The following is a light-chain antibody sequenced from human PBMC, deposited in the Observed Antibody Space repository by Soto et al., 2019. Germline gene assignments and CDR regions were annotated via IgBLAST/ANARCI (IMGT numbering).Light chain of an antibody. Sequence: EIVLTQSPVTLSLSPGERATLSCRASQSVSSHLAWYQQRPGQAPRLLIYDTSNRATGIPARFSCSGSGTDFSLTISSLEPEDFAVYYCQQRGNWPRTFGQGTKLEIK. CDR1: QSVSSH. V-gene: IGKV3-11*01. J-gene: IGKJ2*01. CDR2: DTS. CDR3: QQRGNWPRT.